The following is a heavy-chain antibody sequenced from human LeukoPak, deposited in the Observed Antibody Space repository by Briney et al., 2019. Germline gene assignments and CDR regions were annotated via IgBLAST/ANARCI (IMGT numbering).Heavy chain of an antibody. CDR2: IYYSGST. CDR1: GGSISSGDYY. CDR3: ARVRRVGATPTYNWFDP. D-gene: IGHD1-26*01. J-gene: IGHJ5*02. V-gene: IGHV4-61*08. Sequence: PSQTLSLTCTVSGGSISSGDYYWSWIRQPPGKGLEWIGYIYYSGSTNYNPSLKSRVTISVDTSKNQFSLKLSSVTAADTAVYYCARVRRVGATPTYNWFDPWGQGTLVAVSS.